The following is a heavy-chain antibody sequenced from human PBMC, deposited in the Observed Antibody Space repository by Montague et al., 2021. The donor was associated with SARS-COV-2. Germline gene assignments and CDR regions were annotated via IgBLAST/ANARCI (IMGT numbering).Heavy chain of an antibody. CDR3: ARKGSGRSDLAY. CDR2: IYHTGRT. CDR1: GQRSRTDKG. J-gene: IGHJ4*02. V-gene: IGHV4/OR15-8*01. Sequence: SETLSLTCGGPGQRSRTDKGQTGGSQPSTPGPEWAGEIYHTGRTKYKPSLKSRVSMSVDKSWNQFSLRLTSVTAADTAIYYCARKGSGRSDLAYWGQGTLVTGSS. D-gene: IGHD1-26*01.